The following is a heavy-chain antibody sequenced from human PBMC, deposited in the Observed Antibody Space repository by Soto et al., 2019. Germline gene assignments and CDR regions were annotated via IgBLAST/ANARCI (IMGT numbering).Heavy chain of an antibody. Sequence: SGPTLVNPTQTLTLTCTFSGFSLSTSGVGVGWIRQPPGKALEWLALIYWNDDKRYSPSLKSRLTITKDTSKNQVVLTMTNMDPVDTATYYCEHRKGTNPHLLLWLGESYFDYWGQGTLVTVSS. V-gene: IGHV2-5*01. CDR2: IYWNDDK. D-gene: IGHD3-10*01. CDR1: GFSLSTSGVG. J-gene: IGHJ4*02. CDR3: EHRKGTNPHLLLWLGESYFDY.